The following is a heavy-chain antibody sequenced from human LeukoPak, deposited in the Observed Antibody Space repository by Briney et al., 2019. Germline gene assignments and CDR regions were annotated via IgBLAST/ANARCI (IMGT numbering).Heavy chain of an antibody. CDR3: ATLLELLYDFDN. Sequence: GGSLRLSCAASGFTFSSYSMNWVRQAPGKGLEWVSSISSSSSYIYYADSVKGRFTISRDNAKNSLYLQMNSLRAEDTAVYYCATLLELLYDFDNWGQGTLVTVSS. CDR2: ISSSSSYI. CDR1: GFTFSSYS. D-gene: IGHD1-7*01. V-gene: IGHV3-21*04. J-gene: IGHJ4*02.